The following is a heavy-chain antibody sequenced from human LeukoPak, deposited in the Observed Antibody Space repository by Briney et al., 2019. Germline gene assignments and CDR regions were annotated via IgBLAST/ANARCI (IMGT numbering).Heavy chain of an antibody. CDR1: GLTFSGYW. CDR2: IKQDGSEK. J-gene: IGHJ4*02. V-gene: IGHV3-7*01. CDR3: ARGRGYVDY. Sequence: GGSLRLSCAASGLTFSGYWMSWVRQAPGKGLEWVANIKQDGSEKYYLDSVKGRFTISRDKAKNTLYLQMNSLRAEDTAVYYCARGRGYVDYWGQGTLVTVSS.